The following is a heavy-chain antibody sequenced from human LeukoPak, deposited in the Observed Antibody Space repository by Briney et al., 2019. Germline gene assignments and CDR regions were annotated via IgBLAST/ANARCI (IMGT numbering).Heavy chain of an antibody. CDR3: AIWTSGNY. Sequence: PGGSLRLSCAASEFIFNRSWMNWVRQAPGKGLEWVANMDPSGSHKRYVDSVKGRFTISKDNPGTSLYLDMYGPRAEDTAIYYCAIWTSGNYWGQGTLVTVSS. D-gene: IGHD1-1*01. CDR2: MDPSGSHK. V-gene: IGHV3-7*01. J-gene: IGHJ4*02. CDR1: EFIFNRSW.